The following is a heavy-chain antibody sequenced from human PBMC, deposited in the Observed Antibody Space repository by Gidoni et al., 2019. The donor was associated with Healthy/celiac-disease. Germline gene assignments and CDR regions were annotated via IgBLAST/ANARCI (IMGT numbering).Heavy chain of an antibody. CDR2: ISRSSSYI. CDR3: ATTSLTGSGSYLDY. Sequence: EVQLVESGGGLVKPGGSLRLSCAASGLTLSSYSMNWVRQAPGQGLEWVSSISRSSSYIYYADSVKGRFTISRDNAKNSLYLQMNSLRAEDTAVYYCATTSLTGSGSYLDYWGQGTLVTVSS. V-gene: IGHV3-21*01. CDR1: GLTLSSYS. J-gene: IGHJ4*02. D-gene: IGHD3-10*01.